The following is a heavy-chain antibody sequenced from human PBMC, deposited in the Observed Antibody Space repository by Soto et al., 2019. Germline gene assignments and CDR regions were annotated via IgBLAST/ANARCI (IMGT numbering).Heavy chain of an antibody. J-gene: IGHJ5*02. Sequence: KASETLSLTCSVSGGSISSIDYFWSWIRQPPGKGLEWIGFIYHTGTTYYSPSLRSRVTISIDTSKSQFSMKLNSVTAADTAVYYCARVMAAMQNWLDPWGQGTLVTVSS. V-gene: IGHV4-30-4*01. CDR3: ARVMAAMQNWLDP. D-gene: IGHD2-2*01. CDR1: GGSISSIDYF. CDR2: IYHTGTT.